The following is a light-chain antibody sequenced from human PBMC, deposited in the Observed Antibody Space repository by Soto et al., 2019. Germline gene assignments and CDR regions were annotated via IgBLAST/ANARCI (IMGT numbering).Light chain of an antibody. V-gene: IGLV2-14*01. CDR1: SSDVGAYNY. J-gene: IGLJ2*01. CDR2: EVT. Sequence: QSVLTQPASVSGSLGQSITISCTGTSSDVGAYNYVSWYQQHPDKAPKLLIFEVTNRPSGVSGRFSGSKSGITASLSISGLHPEDEADYYCTSYSSSSPVLFGGGTKVTVL. CDR3: TSYSSSSPVL.